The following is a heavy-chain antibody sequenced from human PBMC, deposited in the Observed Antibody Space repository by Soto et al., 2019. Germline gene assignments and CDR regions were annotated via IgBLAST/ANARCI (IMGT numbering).Heavy chain of an antibody. V-gene: IGHV1-58*01. D-gene: IGHD6-13*01. Sequence: SVKFSCKASGFTFTSSAVQWVRQARGQRLDWIGWIVVGSGNTNSAKKFQERVTITRDMSTSTAYMELSSLRSEDTAVYYCAAEIIAAAGTYYYYYGMDVWGQGTTVTV. CDR2: IVVGSGNT. J-gene: IGHJ6*02. CDR3: AAEIIAAAGTYYYYYGMDV. CDR1: GFTFTSSA.